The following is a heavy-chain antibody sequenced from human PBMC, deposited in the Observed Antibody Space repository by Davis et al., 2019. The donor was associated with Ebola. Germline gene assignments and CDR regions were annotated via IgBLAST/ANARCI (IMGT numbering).Heavy chain of an antibody. V-gene: IGHV4-61*01. CDR3: ARAMVTMVSFAFDI. CDR2: IYYSGST. D-gene: IGHD3-10*01. CDR1: GGSVSSGSYY. J-gene: IGHJ3*02. Sequence: MPSETLSLTCTVSGGSVSSGSYYWSWIRQPPGKGLEWIGYIYYSGSTNYNPSLKSRVTISVDTSKNQFSLKLSSVTAADTAVYYCARAMVTMVSFAFDIWGQGTVVTVSS.